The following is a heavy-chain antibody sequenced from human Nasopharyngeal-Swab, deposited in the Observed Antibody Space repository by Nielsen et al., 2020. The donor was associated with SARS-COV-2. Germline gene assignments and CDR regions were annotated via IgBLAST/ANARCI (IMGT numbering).Heavy chain of an antibody. CDR2: IYYSGST. Sequence: LSCTVSGGSISSYYWSWIRQPPGKGLEWIGYIYYSGSTNYNPSLKSRVTISVDTSKNQFSLKLTSVTAADTAVYYCASNSTSWYGSAFDIWGQGTMVTVSS. V-gene: IGHV4-59*12. CDR1: GGSISSYY. J-gene: IGHJ3*02. CDR3: ASNSTSWYGSAFDI. D-gene: IGHD2-2*01.